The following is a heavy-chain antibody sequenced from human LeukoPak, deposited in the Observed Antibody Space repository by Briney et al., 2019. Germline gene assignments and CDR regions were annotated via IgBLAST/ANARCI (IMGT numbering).Heavy chain of an antibody. J-gene: IGHJ4*02. D-gene: IGHD5-12*01. V-gene: IGHV3-49*04. Sequence: GGSLRLSCTTSGFTFGDYGFNWVRQAPGKGLEWVGFIRRKDHDWTPQCAASVRGRFTISRDDSNGIAYLQMNSLKPEDTAVYYCTRAGGYDNYLDYWGQGTPVTVSS. CDR1: GFTFGDYG. CDR3: TRAGGYDNYLDY. CDR2: IRRKDHDWTP.